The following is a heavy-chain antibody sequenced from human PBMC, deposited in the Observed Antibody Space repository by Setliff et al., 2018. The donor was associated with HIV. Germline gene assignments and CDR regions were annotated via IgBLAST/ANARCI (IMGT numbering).Heavy chain of an antibody. CDR1: GYTFTTYA. J-gene: IGHJ4*02. CDR3: ARSLREYSYGSPDY. V-gene: IGHV1-3*01. CDR2: INAGTGNT. Sequence: KVSCKASGYTFTTYAIHWVRQAPGQRFEWMGWINAGTGNTKYSQKFQDRVTISRDIHANTAYMELSSLRSEDTAIYYCARSLREYSYGSPDYWGPGTLVTVSS. D-gene: IGHD5-18*01.